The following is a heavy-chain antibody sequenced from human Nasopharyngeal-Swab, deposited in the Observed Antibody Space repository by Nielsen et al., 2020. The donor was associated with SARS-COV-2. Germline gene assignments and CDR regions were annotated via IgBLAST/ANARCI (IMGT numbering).Heavy chain of an antibody. CDR2: ISYDGSNK. J-gene: IGHJ5*02. CDR3: ANLGDIVVVPAAMGPGWFDP. Sequence: GESLKISCAASGFTFSSYGMHWVRQAPGKGLEWVAVISYDGSNKYHADSVKGRFTISRDNSKDTLYLQMNSLRAEDTAVYYCANLGDIVVVPAAMGPGWFDPWGQGTLVTVSS. D-gene: IGHD2-2*01. CDR1: GFTFSSYG. V-gene: IGHV3-30*18.